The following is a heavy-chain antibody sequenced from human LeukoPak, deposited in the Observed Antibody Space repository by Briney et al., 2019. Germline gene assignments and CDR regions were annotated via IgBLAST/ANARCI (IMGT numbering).Heavy chain of an antibody. CDR2: IGVSGGTT. D-gene: IGHD2-15*01. CDR1: GFTFSSYA. Sequence: GGSLRLSCAASGFTFSSYAMSWVRQAPGKGLEWVSTIGVSGGTTYYADSVKGRFTISRDNSRNTLYLQMNSLRAEDTAVYYCAKAIMVAILHAFDIWGQGTMASVSS. V-gene: IGHV3-23*01. CDR3: AKAIMVAILHAFDI. J-gene: IGHJ3*02.